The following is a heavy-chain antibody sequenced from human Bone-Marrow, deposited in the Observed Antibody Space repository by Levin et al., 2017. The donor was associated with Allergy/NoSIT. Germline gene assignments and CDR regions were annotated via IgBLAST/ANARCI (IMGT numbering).Heavy chain of an antibody. CDR3: AIRTDGYNFDY. Sequence: ASVKVSCKASGYAFSTYDINWVRQVNGQGLEWMGWMSPNTGYTGYAEKFQVGVTMTRDASVSTAYMELSSLRSEDTAVYYCAIRTDGYNFDYWGQGILVTVSS. V-gene: IGHV1-8*01. CDR2: MSPNTGYT. D-gene: IGHD5-24*01. CDR1: GYAFSTYD. J-gene: IGHJ4*02.